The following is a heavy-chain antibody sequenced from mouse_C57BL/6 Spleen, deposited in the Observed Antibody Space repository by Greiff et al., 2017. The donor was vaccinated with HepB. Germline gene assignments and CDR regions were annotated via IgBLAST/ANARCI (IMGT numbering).Heavy chain of an antibody. V-gene: IGHV14-4*01. Sequence: VQLQQSGAELVRPGASVKLSCTASGFNIKDDYMHWVKQRPEQGLEWIGWIDPENGDTEYASKFQGKATITADTSSNTAYLQLSSLTSEDTAVYYCTTYGNYRFAYWGQGTLVTVSA. CDR2: IDPENGDT. D-gene: IGHD2-1*01. CDR1: GFNIKDDY. J-gene: IGHJ3*01. CDR3: TTYGNYRFAY.